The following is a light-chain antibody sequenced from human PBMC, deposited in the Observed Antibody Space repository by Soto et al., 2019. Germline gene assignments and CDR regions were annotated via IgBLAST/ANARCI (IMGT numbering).Light chain of an antibody. CDR3: QQSYSTPRT. CDR1: QSIGTY. CDR2: AAS. J-gene: IGKJ2*01. Sequence: DIQMTQSPSPLSASVGDRVTVTCRASQSIGTYLNWYQHQPGKAPKLLIYAASSLQSGVPSRFSGAGSGTDFTLTISSLQPEDFATYSCQQSYSTPRTFGQGTKLEIK. V-gene: IGKV1-39*01.